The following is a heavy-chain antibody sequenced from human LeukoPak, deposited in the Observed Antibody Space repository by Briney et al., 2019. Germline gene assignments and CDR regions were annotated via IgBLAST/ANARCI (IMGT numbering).Heavy chain of an antibody. D-gene: IGHD1-26*01. CDR1: GGSISMYY. CDR2: IYYSGST. Sequence: SETLSLICTVSGGSISMYYWSWIRQPRGKGLVWIGYIYYSGSTNYNPSLKGRVTISVHTSKNQSSLKLSSVPAADTAVYYCARVRVGAFASWAQGPLVPVSS. J-gene: IGHJ4*02. V-gene: IGHV4-59*01. CDR3: ARVRVGAFAS.